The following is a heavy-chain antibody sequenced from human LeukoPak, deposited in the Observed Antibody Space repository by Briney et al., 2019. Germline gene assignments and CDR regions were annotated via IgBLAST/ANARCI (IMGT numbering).Heavy chain of an antibody. D-gene: IGHD2-15*01. CDR1: RFIFSKYA. V-gene: IGHV3-30*04. J-gene: IGHJ6*02. Sequence: GGSLRLSCAAPRFIFSKYAMHWVRQAPGKGLEWVAVISNDGRNKYYADSVKGRFTISRDNSKNTLYLQMNSLRGEDTAVYYCARDVVVGAAATAYGMDVWGQGTTVTVSS. CDR2: ISNDGRNK. CDR3: ARDVVVGAAATAYGMDV.